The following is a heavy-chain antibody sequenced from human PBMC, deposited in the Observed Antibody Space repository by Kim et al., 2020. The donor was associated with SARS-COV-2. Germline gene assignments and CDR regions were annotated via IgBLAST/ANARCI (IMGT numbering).Heavy chain of an antibody. Sequence: GGSLRLSCAASGFTFDDYAMHWVRQAPGKGLEWVSLISWDGGSTYYADSVKGRFTISRDNSKNSLYLQMNSLRAEDTALYYCAKDIRGRYCSGGSCYTYIPYYYGMDVWGQGTTVTVSS. J-gene: IGHJ6*02. D-gene: IGHD2-15*01. V-gene: IGHV3-43D*03. CDR1: GFTFDDYA. CDR3: AKDIRGRYCSGGSCYTYIPYYYGMDV. CDR2: ISWDGGST.